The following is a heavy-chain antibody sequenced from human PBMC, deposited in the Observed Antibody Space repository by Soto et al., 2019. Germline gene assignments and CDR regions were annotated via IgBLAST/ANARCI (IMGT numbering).Heavy chain of an antibody. D-gene: IGHD3-10*01. J-gene: IGHJ1*01. CDR3: ARDWGGLGY. CDR1: GFTFSSYW. Sequence: EVQLVESGGGLVQPGGSLRLSCAASGFTFSSYWMTWVRQAPGKGLEWVANIIKDGSAKPYVDSLKGLFTISRDNARNSLYQEMNSLRVEDTAVYYCARDWGGLGYWGQGTLVTVSS. V-gene: IGHV3-7*03. CDR2: IIKDGSAK.